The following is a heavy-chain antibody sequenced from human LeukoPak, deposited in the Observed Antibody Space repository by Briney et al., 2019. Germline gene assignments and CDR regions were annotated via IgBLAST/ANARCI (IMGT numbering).Heavy chain of an antibody. D-gene: IGHD3-10*01. Sequence: QPGGSLRLSCAASGFTVSSNYMSWVRQAPGKGLEWVSVIYSGGSTYYADSVKGRFTISRDNSKNTLYLQMNSLRAEDTAVYYCAKAHYGSGLGYYYYGMDVWGQGTTVTVSS. CDR2: IYSGGST. V-gene: IGHV3-66*01. J-gene: IGHJ6*02. CDR1: GFTVSSNY. CDR3: AKAHYGSGLGYYYYGMDV.